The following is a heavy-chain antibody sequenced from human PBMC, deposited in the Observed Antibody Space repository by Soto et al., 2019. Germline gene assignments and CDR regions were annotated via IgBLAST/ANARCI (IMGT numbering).Heavy chain of an antibody. D-gene: IGHD2-2*01. J-gene: IGHJ6*03. Sequence: GESLKISCKGSGYSVTSYWIGWVRQMPGKGLEWMGIIYPGDSDTRYSPSFQGQVTISADKSISTAYLQWSSLKASDTAMYYCARHRTDCSSTSCYPYYYYYMDVWGKGTTVTVSS. CDR2: IYPGDSDT. CDR1: GYSVTSYW. CDR3: ARHRTDCSSTSCYPYYYYYMDV. V-gene: IGHV5-51*01.